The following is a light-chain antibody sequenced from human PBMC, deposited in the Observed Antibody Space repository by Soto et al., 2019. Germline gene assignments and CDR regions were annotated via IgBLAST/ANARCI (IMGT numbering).Light chain of an antibody. CDR1: QSVSSN. V-gene: IGKV3-15*01. Sequence: EIVMTQSPATLSVSPGERATLSCRASQSVSSNLAWYQQKPGQAPRLLIYGASTRATGIPARFSGSGSGTEFTLTISSLQSEDFALYYCQQFNSWPPIFTFGPGTKVDIK. J-gene: IGKJ3*01. CDR3: QQFNSWPPIFT. CDR2: GAS.